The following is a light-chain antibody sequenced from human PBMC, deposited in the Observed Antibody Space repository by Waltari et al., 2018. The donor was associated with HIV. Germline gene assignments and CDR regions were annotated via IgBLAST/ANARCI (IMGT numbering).Light chain of an antibody. CDR2: DAS. CDR1: SSDIGGYNY. CDR3: SSFSITSTLVV. Sequence: QSALTQPPSVSGSPGQSITISCTGTSSDIGGYNYVSWYQQHPGKAPTLMIFDASNRPSGISNRFSGSKSGNTASLTISGLQADDEAHYFCSSFSITSTLVVFGGGTKLTVL. J-gene: IGLJ2*01. V-gene: IGLV2-14*03.